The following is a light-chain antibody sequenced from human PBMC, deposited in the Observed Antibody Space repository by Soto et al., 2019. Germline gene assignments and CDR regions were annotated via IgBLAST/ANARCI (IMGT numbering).Light chain of an antibody. J-gene: IGLJ2*01. Sequence: QSVLTQPASVSGSPGQSITISCTGTSSDVGGYNYVSWYQQHPGKAPKLMIYDVSNRPSGVSNRFSGSKSGNTASLTISGLQAEDEAEYYCRSYTSSSTLVVFGGGTKVTVL. CDR1: SSDVGGYNY. CDR3: RSYTSSSTLVV. V-gene: IGLV2-14*01. CDR2: DVS.